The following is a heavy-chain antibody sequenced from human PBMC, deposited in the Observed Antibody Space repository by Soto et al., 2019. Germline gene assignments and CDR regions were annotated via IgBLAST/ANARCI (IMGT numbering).Heavy chain of an antibody. V-gene: IGHV5-51*01. J-gene: IGHJ4*02. CDR2: IYPGDSDT. CDR1: GYSFASYW. CDR3: ARQSYCSSASCPIDY. Sequence: EVQLVQSGTEVKKPGESLKISCKGSGYSFASYWIGWVRQMPGKGLEWMGIIYPGDSDTRYSPSFQGKVTISADKSISTDYLQWNSLKASDTAMYYCARQSYCSSASCPIDYWGQGTLVTVSS. D-gene: IGHD2-2*01.